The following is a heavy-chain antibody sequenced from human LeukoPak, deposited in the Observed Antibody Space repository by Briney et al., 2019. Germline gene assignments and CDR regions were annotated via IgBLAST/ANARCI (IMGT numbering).Heavy chain of an antibody. CDR3: ARVYCSGGSCYYFDY. CDR1: GFTFNSHW. V-gene: IGHV3-74*01. Sequence: PGGSLRLSCEASGFTFNSHWMNWVRQAPGKGLVWVSRINSDGSTTTYADSVKGRFTISRDNAKNTLYLQMNSLRAEDTAVYYCARVYCSGGSCYYFDYWGQGTLVTVSS. D-gene: IGHD2-15*01. J-gene: IGHJ4*02. CDR2: INSDGSTT.